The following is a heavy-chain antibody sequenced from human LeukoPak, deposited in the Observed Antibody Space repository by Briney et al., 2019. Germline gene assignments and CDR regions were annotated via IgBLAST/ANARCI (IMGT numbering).Heavy chain of an antibody. CDR1: GFTFCSYS. J-gene: IGHJ5*02. Sequence: GGSLRLSCAASGFTFCSYSMNWVRQAPGKGLEWVSSITSSSSYIYYADSVKGRFTISRDNAKNSLYLQMNSLRAEDTAVYYCAREVKTGRFDPWGQGTLVTVSS. V-gene: IGHV3-21*01. CDR3: AREVKTGRFDP. CDR2: ITSSSSYI.